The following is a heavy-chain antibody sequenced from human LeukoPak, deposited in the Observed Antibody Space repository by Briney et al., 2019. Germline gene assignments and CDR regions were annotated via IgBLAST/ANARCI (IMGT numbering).Heavy chain of an antibody. CDR3: ARGRVGAGGYFDY. CDR1: GFTFSSYG. D-gene: IGHD1-26*01. V-gene: IGHV3-30*03. J-gene: IGHJ4*02. CDR2: ISYDGSNK. Sequence: GGSLRLSCAASGFTFSSYGMHWVRQAPGKGLEWVAVISYDGSNKYYADSVKGRFTISRDNSKNTLYLQMNSLRAEDTAVYYCARGRVGAGGYFDYWGQGTLVTVSS.